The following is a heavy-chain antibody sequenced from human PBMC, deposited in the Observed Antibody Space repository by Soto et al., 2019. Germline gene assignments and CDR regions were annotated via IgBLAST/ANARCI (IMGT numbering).Heavy chain of an antibody. J-gene: IGHJ5*02. CDR3: ARDSEQWLVGGWFDP. V-gene: IGHV3-30-3*01. CDR2: ISYDGSNK. CDR1: GFTFSSYA. D-gene: IGHD6-19*01. Sequence: VQLVESGGGVVQPGRSLRLSCAASGFTFSSYAMHWVRQAPGKGLEWVAVISYDGSNKYYADSVKGRFTISRDNSKNTLYLQMNSLRAEDTAVYYCARDSEQWLVGGWFDPWGQGTLVTVSS.